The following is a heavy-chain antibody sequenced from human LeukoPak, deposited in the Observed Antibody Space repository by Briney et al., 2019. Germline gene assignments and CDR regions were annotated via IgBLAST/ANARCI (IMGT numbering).Heavy chain of an antibody. CDR3: AKDPRADYDFWSGYWFDY. D-gene: IGHD3-3*01. V-gene: IGHV3-7*01. Sequence: GGSLRLSCAASGFTFSSYWMSWVRQAPGKGLEWVANIKQDGSEKYYVDSVKGRFTISRDNAKNSLYLQMNSLRAEDTAVYYCAKDPRADYDFWSGYWFDYWGQGTLVTVSS. CDR2: IKQDGSEK. CDR1: GFTFSSYW. J-gene: IGHJ4*02.